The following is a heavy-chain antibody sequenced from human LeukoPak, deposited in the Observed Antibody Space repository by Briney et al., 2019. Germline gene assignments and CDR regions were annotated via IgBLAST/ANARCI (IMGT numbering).Heavy chain of an antibody. CDR2: IYTSGST. J-gene: IGHJ4*02. V-gene: IGHV4-4*07. CDR3: ARDVYDYSSTAFDY. D-gene: IGHD6-13*01. Sequence: SETLSLTCTVSGGSISSYYWSWIRQPAGKGLEWIGRIYTSGSTNYNPSLKSRVTISVDTSKNQFSLKLSSVTAADTAVYYCARDVYDYSSTAFDYWGQGTLVTVSS. CDR1: GGSISSYY.